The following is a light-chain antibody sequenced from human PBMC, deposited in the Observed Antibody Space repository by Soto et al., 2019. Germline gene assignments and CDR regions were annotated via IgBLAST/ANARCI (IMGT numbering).Light chain of an antibody. V-gene: IGKV1-5*01. J-gene: IGKJ1*01. Sequence: DIQMTQSPSTLSASIGDRVVITCRASESISSWLARYQQKPGKAPKLLIYDVSSLESGVPSRFSGSESGTEFTLTISSLQPDDFATYYCQQYNSYPWTFGQGTRVEIK. CDR3: QQYNSYPWT. CDR2: DVS. CDR1: ESISSW.